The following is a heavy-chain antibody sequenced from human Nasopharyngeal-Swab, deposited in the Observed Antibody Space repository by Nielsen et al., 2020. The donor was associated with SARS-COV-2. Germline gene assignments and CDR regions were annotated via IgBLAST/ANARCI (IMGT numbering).Heavy chain of an antibody. V-gene: IGHV1-2*06. CDR3: AYSSSFGYFDY. CDR1: GYTFTGYY. D-gene: IGHD6-6*01. Sequence: ASVKVSCKASGYTFTGYYMHWVRQAPGQGLEWMGRINPNSGGTNYAQKFRGRVTMTRDTSISTAYMELSRLRSDDTAVYYCAYSSSFGYFDYWGQGTLVTVSS. CDR2: INPNSGGT. J-gene: IGHJ4*02.